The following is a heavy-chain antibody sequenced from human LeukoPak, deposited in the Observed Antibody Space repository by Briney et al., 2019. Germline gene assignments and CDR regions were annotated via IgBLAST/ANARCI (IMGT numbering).Heavy chain of an antibody. V-gene: IGHV4-59*01. CDR1: GGSISSFY. Sequence: SETLSLTCAVSGGSISSFYWNWIRQPPGKGLEWIGHIYYSGSTKYNPSLKSRVTMSVDTSKNQFSLKLSSVTAADAAVYFCARGRYYYDVALAFDIWGQGTMVTVSS. D-gene: IGHD3-10*01. CDR3: ARGRYYYDVALAFDI. CDR2: IYYSGST. J-gene: IGHJ3*02.